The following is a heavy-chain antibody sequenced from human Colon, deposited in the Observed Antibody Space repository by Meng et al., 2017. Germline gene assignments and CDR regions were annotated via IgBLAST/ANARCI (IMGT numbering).Heavy chain of an antibody. Sequence: GRLQESGPRLVRPSENLSLTCTVSGDSVSSGLFYWSWVRQPPGKGLEWVGYIYYTGTTNYNPSLKSRLLISLDTSKNQFSLNLSSVTAADTAVYYCAKVGYRYGFPTFDSWGQGPLVTVSS. D-gene: IGHD5-18*01. V-gene: IGHV4-61*01. CDR2: IYYTGTT. CDR1: GDSVSSGLFY. J-gene: IGHJ4*02. CDR3: AKVGYRYGFPTFDS.